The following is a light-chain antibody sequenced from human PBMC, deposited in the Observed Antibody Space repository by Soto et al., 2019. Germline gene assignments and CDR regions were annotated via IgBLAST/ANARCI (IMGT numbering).Light chain of an antibody. CDR2: GAS. V-gene: IGKV3-15*01. J-gene: IGKJ4*01. CDR3: QNYNYWPPAT. CDR1: QSIRSN. Sequence: EIVLTQSPGTLSLSPGERGTLSCRASQSIRSNVAWYQQRPGQAPRLLIFGASVRATGVPGRFSGSGSGTDFTLTINSLQSEDSAVYYCQNYNYWPPATFGGGTKVDIK.